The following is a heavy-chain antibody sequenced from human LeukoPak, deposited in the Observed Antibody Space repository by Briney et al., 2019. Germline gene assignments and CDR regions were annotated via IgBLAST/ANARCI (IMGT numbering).Heavy chain of an antibody. CDR3: ARGVGGWKTGPFDY. CDR1: SYTFTSRG. V-gene: IGHV1-18*01. CDR2: ISPFNGNT. D-gene: IGHD4-23*01. Sequence: ASVKVSCKASSYTFTSRGISWVRQAPRQGLEWMGWISPFNGNTYYAQKLQGRVTMTTDTSTSTAYMELRSLRSDDTAVYYCARGVGGWKTGPFDYWGQGIQVTVSS. J-gene: IGHJ4*02.